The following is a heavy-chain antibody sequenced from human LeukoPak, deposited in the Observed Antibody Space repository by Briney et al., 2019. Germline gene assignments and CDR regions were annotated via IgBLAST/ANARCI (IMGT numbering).Heavy chain of an antibody. V-gene: IGHV4-4*07. CDR2: LYTTGTT. Sequence: PSETLSLTCAVSGASITSCYWSWVRQSAGKGREWIGRLYTTGTTNYNPSLKRRVTMSGDSSKNQLSLTLTSVTAADTAVYYCVRDGANWEEPNDAFDTWGQGTLVTVSS. D-gene: IGHD1-26*01. J-gene: IGHJ3*02. CDR1: GASITSCY. CDR3: VRDGANWEEPNDAFDT.